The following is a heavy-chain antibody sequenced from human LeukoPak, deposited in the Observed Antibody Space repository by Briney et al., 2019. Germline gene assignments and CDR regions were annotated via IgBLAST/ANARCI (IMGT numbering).Heavy chain of an antibody. J-gene: IGHJ4*02. Sequence: PGGSLRLSCAASGFTFSSYGMHWVRQAPGKGLEWVAFIRYDGGNKYYADSVKGRFTISRDNSKNTLYLQMNSLRAEDTAVYYCAKGGRDFWTLLDYWGQGTLVTVSS. CDR3: AKGGRDFWTLLDY. CDR1: GFTFSSYG. CDR2: IRYDGGNK. D-gene: IGHD3-3*01. V-gene: IGHV3-30*02.